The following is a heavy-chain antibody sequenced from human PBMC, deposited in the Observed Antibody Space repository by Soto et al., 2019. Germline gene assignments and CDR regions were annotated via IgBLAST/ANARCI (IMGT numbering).Heavy chain of an antibody. D-gene: IGHD3-3*01. CDR3: ARGGHDLWSGPFDY. Sequence: SETLSLTCSVSGGSISTYYCNWIRQPAGKGLEWIGRIDTSGSTNYNTSLRSRVTMSVDTSKNQFSLKLSSVTAADTAVYYCARGGHDLWSGPFDYWGQGTPVTVSS. J-gene: IGHJ4*02. V-gene: IGHV4-4*07. CDR2: IDTSGST. CDR1: GGSISTYY.